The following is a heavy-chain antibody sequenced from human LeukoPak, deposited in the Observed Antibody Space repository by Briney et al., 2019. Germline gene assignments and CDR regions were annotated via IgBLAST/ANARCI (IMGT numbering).Heavy chain of an antibody. CDR3: ARVGSIAAAGTPDY. D-gene: IGHD6-13*01. CDR2: ISSSSSYI. J-gene: IGHJ4*02. V-gene: IGHV3-21*04. CDR1: GFTFSSYS. Sequence: AGGSLRLSCAASGFTFSSYSMNWVRQAPGKGLEWVSSISSSSSYIYYADSVKGRFTISRDNAENSLYLQVNSLRAEDTAVYYCARVGSIAAAGTPDYWGQGTLVTVSS.